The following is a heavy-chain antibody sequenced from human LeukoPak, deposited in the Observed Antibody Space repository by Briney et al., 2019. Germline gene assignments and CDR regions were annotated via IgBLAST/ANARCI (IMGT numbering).Heavy chain of an antibody. J-gene: IGHJ4*02. D-gene: IGHD5-12*01. CDR2: ISSSSSYI. V-gene: IGHV3-21*01. CDR1: GFTFSSYS. Sequence: GGSLRLSCAASGFTFSSYSMNWVRQAPGKGLEWVSSISSSSSYIYYADSVKGRFTISRDNAKNSLYLQMNSLRAEDTAVYYCARDLGDIVATTDYFDYWGQGTLVTVSS. CDR3: ARDLGDIVATTDYFDY.